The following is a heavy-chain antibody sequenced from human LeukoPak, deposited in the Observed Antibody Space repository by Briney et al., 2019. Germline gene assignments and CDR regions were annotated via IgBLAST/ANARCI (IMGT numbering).Heavy chain of an antibody. J-gene: IGHJ4*02. V-gene: IGHV1-2*02. CDR3: ARTPGHSGYDWADTK. CDR1: GYTFTGYY. CDR2: INPNSGGT. D-gene: IGHD5-12*01. Sequence: ASVKVSCKASGYTFTGYYMHWVRQAPGQGLEWMGWINPNSGGTNYAQKFQGRVTMTRDTSISTAYMELSRLRSDDTAVYYCARTPGHSGYDWADTKWGQGTLVTVSS.